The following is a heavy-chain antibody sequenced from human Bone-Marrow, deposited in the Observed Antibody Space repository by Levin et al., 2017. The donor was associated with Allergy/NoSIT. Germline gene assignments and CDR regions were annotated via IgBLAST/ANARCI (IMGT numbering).Heavy chain of an antibody. D-gene: IGHD7-27*01. CDR3: AVLWVYYYGMDV. CDR2: ISAYNGKT. CDR1: GYTFTNYG. V-gene: IGHV1-18*01. Sequence: GESLKISCKASGYTFTNYGISWVRQAPGQGLEWIGWISAYNGKTTYAPNVQGRVTVTTDKSTNTAYMELRSLRSDDTAVYYCAVLWVYYYGMDVWGQGTTVTVSS. J-gene: IGHJ6*02.